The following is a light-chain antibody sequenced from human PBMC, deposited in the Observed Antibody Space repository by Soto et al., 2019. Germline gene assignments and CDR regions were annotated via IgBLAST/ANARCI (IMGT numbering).Light chain of an antibody. V-gene: IGLV1-44*01. CDR3: AAWDDSLNGVV. CDR1: SSNIGSNT. CDR2: NNN. Sequence: QSVLTQPPSASGTPGQRVTISCSGSSSNIGSNTVNWSQQLPGTAPKLLIYNNNQRPSGVPARFSGSKSGTSASLAISGLQSEDEADYYCAAWDDSLNGVVFGGGTKLTVL. J-gene: IGLJ2*01.